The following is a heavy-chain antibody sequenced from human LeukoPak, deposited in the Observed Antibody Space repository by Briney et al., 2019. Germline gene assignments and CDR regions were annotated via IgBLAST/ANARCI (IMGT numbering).Heavy chain of an antibody. Sequence: PGGSLRLSCAASGFTFSSYAMSWVRQAPGKGLEWVSGISGSGGNTYYADSVKGRFTISRDNSKSTLYLQMSSLRAEDTAVYYCAKEAVDYDILTGYYTTGYFDYWGQGTLVTVSS. CDR3: AKEAVDYDILTGYYTTGYFDY. V-gene: IGHV3-23*01. CDR2: ISGSGGNT. J-gene: IGHJ4*02. D-gene: IGHD3-9*01. CDR1: GFTFSSYA.